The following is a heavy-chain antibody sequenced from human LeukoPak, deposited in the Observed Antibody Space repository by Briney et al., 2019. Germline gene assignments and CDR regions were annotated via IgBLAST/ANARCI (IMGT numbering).Heavy chain of an antibody. J-gene: IGHJ6*02. Sequence: GASVKVSCKASGYTFTSYYMHWVRQAPGQGLEWMGIINHSGGIITYAQKFQGRVTMTRDTSTSTVYMELSSPRSEDTAVYYCARPTSIIPAANIYYYFYGMDVWGQGTTVTVSS. CDR3: ARPTSIIPAANIYYYFYGMDV. CDR1: GYTFTSYY. CDR2: INHSGGII. V-gene: IGHV1-46*01. D-gene: IGHD2-2*01.